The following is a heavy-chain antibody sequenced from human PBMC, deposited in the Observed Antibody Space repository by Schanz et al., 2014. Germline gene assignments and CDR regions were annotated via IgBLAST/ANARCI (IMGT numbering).Heavy chain of an antibody. CDR2: ISDRGDGT. CDR1: GFTFTTFA. CDR3: VKTDAGWRFDY. J-gene: IGHJ4*02. D-gene: IGHD6-19*01. Sequence: EQVLESGGGFVQPGGSLRLSCATSGFTFTTFAMTWVRQAPGKGLEWVSGISDRGDGTNYGDSVRGRFTISRDNSRNTVYLQMNNVGVDDTATYYCVKTDAGWRFDYWGQGTLVPVSS. V-gene: IGHV3-23*01.